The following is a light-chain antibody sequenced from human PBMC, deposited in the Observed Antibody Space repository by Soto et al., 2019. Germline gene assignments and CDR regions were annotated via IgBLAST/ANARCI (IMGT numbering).Light chain of an antibody. CDR3: QQCFNWPLGYS. V-gene: IGKV3D-15*01. J-gene: IGKJ2*01. CDR2: GAS. Sequence: EIVLTQSPATLSVSAGETVTLSCRASQSVRTNLAWYQQMPGQAPRLLVYGASTRATGVPARFSGSGSGTDFTLTISSLQSEDFAVYYCQQCFNWPLGYSFGHGTKLQIK. CDR1: QSVRTN.